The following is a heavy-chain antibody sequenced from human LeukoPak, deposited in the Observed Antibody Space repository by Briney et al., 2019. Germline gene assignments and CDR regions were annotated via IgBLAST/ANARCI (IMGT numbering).Heavy chain of an antibody. V-gene: IGHV1-69*05. J-gene: IGHJ4*02. CDR1: GGTFSSYA. CDR3: VFGYSSGWYQDYFDY. Sequence: ASVKVSCKASGGTFSSYAISWVRQAPGQGLEWMGRIIPIFGTANYAQKFQGRVTITTDESTSTAYMELSGLRSEDTAVYYCVFGYSSGWYQDYFDYWGQGTLVTVSS. CDR2: IIPIFGTA. D-gene: IGHD6-19*01.